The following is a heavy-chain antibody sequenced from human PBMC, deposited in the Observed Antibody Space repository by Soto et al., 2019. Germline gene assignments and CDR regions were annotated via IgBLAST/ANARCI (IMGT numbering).Heavy chain of an antibody. D-gene: IGHD2-2*01. CDR1: GGSISSGGYY. CDR2: IYYSGST. Sequence: SETLSLTCTVSGGSISSGGYYWSWIRQHPGKGLEWIGYIYYSGSTYYNPSLKSRVTISVDTSKNQFSLKLSSVTAADTAVYYWATVVVPAASKRLDRSGQGTCVIVS. CDR3: ATVVVPAASKRLDR. J-gene: IGHJ5*02. V-gene: IGHV4-31*03.